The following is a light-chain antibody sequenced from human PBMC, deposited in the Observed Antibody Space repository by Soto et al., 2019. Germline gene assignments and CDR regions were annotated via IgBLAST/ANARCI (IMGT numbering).Light chain of an antibody. CDR3: MQALQTLWT. V-gene: IGKV2-28*01. CDR2: LGS. J-gene: IGKJ1*01. Sequence: DIVMTQSSLSLPVTPGEPAAISCRSSQSLLHSNGYNYLDWYLQKPGQSPQLLIYLGSNRASGVPDRFSGSGSGTDFTLKISRVEAEDVGVYYCMQALQTLWTFGQGTNVDIK. CDR1: QSLLHSNGYNY.